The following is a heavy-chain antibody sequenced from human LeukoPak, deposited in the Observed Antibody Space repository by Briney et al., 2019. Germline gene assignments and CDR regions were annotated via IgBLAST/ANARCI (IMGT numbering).Heavy chain of an antibody. Sequence: GASVKVSCKASGYTFTSYGISWVRQAPGQGLEWMGWISAYNGNTNYAQKLQGRVTMTTDTSTSTAYMELRSLRSEDTAVYYCAREGLMTTVTPYNWFDPWGQGTLVTVSS. J-gene: IGHJ5*02. CDR2: ISAYNGNT. D-gene: IGHD4-11*01. CDR1: GYTFTSYG. CDR3: AREGLMTTVTPYNWFDP. V-gene: IGHV1-18*01.